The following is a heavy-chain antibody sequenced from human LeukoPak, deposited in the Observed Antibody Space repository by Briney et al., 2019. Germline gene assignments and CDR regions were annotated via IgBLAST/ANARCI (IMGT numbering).Heavy chain of an antibody. D-gene: IGHD6-19*01. V-gene: IGHV3-21*01. CDR1: GFTFSSYS. J-gene: IGHJ4*02. Sequence: PGGSLRLSCAASGFTFSSYSMNWVRQAPGKGLEWVSSISGSSSYIYYADSVKGRFTISRDNAKNSLYLQMNSLRAEDTAVYYCARSGAVAGHFDYWGQGTLVTVSS. CDR2: ISGSSSYI. CDR3: ARSGAVAGHFDY.